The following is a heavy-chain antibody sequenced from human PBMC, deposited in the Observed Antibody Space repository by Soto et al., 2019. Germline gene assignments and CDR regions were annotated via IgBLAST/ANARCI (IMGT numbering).Heavy chain of an antibody. Sequence: PSETLSVTCTVSGGSISSGGYYWSWIRQHPGKGLEWIGYIYYSGSTYYNPSLKSRVTISVDTSKNQFSLKLSSVTAADTAVYYCARDGGIAARPQPFDYWGQGTLVTVSS. V-gene: IGHV4-31*03. CDR1: GGSISSGGYY. CDR3: ARDGGIAARPQPFDY. J-gene: IGHJ4*02. CDR2: IYYSGST. D-gene: IGHD6-6*01.